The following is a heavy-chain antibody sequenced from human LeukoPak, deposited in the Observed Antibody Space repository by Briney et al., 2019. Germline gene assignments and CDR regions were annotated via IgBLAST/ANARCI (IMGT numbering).Heavy chain of an antibody. CDR1: GGTFSSYA. CDR2: IIPILGIA. V-gene: IGHV1-69*04. D-gene: IGHD5-18*01. J-gene: IGHJ4*02. CDR3: ARVGDTAMVTVDY. Sequence: SVKVSCKASGGTFSSYAISWVRQAPGQGLEWMGRIIPILGIANYAQKFQGRVTITADKSTSTAYMELSSLRSEDTAVYYCARVGDTAMVTVDYWGQGTLVTVSS.